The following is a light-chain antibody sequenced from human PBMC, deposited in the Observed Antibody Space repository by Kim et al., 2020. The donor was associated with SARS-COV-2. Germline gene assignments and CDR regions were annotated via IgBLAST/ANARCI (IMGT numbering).Light chain of an antibody. CDR3: LQRGDWPLT. CDR2: DAS. V-gene: IGKV3-11*01. J-gene: IGKJ4*01. CDR1: QSVTTF. Sequence: EIVLTQSPATLSLSPGERATLSCRASQSVTTFLVWFQQKPGQTPRLLIYDASNRATGTPVRFSGSGSGTDFTLTISSLEPEDSAIYYCLQRGDWPLTFGGGTKVNIK.